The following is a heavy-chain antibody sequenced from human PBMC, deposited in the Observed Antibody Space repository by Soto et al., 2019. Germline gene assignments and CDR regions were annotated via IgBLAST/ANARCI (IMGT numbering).Heavy chain of an antibody. Sequence: PGVSLRLSCATSGFTFSSYGMHWVRQAPGKGLEWVAVISYDGSNKYYADSVKGRFTISRDNSKNTLYLQMNSLRAEDTAVYYCAKDPYDFWSGPLDYWGQGTLVTVPQ. J-gene: IGHJ4*02. V-gene: IGHV3-30*18. D-gene: IGHD3-3*01. CDR3: AKDPYDFWSGPLDY. CDR1: GFTFSSYG. CDR2: ISYDGSNK.